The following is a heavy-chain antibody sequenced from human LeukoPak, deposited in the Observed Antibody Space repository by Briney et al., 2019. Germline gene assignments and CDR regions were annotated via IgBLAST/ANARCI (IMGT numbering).Heavy chain of an antibody. CDR2: IWYDGRNE. J-gene: IGHJ4*02. CDR3: AKDLGSMAAGRGGHY. V-gene: IGHV3-30*02. Sequence: PGGSLRLSCAASGFTFSNYGMHWVRQAPGKGLEWVAFIWYDGRNEYYAASVKGRFTISRDISKNTLYLQMHGLGTEDTAVYYCAKDLGSMAAGRGGHYWGQGTLVTVSS. CDR1: GFTFSNYG. D-gene: IGHD6-6*01.